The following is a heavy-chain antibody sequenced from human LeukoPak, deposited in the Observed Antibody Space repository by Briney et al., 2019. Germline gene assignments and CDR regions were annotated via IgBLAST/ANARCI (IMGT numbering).Heavy chain of an antibody. CDR1: GGSIGSGSFY. J-gene: IGHJ4*02. Sequence: SETLSLTCTVSGGSIGSGSFYWGWIRQPPGKGLEWIGSFYSSGATYYTPSLKSRVTISVDTSKSQFSLNLSSLTAADTAVYYCARSQHYDFWSGYYGPYFFDYWGQGTVVTVSS. D-gene: IGHD3-3*01. CDR2: FYSSGAT. CDR3: ARSQHYDFWSGYYGPYFFDY. V-gene: IGHV4-39*01.